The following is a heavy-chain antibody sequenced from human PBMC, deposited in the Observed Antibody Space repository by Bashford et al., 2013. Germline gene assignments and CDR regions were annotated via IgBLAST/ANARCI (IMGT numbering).Heavy chain of an antibody. CDR3: ARRGGYYRYFLDY. CDR2: IYPGDSDT. Sequence: ESLKISCKGSGYSFSSYWIAWVRQMPGKGLEWMGIIYPGDSDTTYSPSFQGQVTISADKSISTAYLQWSSLKASDTAIYYCARRGGYYRYFLDYWGQGTLVTVSS. CDR1: GYSFSSYW. V-gene: IGHV5-51*01. D-gene: IGHD3-10*01. J-gene: IGHJ4*02.